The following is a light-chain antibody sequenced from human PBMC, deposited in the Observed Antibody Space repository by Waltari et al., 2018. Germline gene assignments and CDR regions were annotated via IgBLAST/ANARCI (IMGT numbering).Light chain of an antibody. CDR1: QSISDY. CDR2: DAS. CDR3: QHYSGFSSRT. Sequence: DIQMTQSPSTLSPSVGDTVTITCRASQSISDYLAGYQQKPGKAPKLLNYDASTLKNGVPSRFSGSVSGTEFTLTISSLQPDDFATYYCQHYSGFSSRTFGQGTKVDIK. V-gene: IGKV1-5*01. J-gene: IGKJ1*01.